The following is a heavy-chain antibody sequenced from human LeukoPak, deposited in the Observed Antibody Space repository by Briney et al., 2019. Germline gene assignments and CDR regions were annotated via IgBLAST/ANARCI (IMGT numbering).Heavy chain of an antibody. CDR1: GYTFTSYG. J-gene: IGHJ4*02. D-gene: IGHD4-23*01. CDR3: ARDRGYGGNSETYYFDY. V-gene: IGHV1-18*01. CDR2: ISAYNGNT. Sequence: ASVKVSCKASGYTFTSYGISWVRQAPGQGLEWMGWISAYNGNTSYAQKLQGRVTMTTDTSTSTAYMELRSLRSDDTAVYYCARDRGYGGNSETYYFDYWGQGTLVTVSS.